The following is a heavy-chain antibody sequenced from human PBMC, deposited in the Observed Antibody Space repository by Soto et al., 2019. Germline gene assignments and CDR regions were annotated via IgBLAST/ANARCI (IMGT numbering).Heavy chain of an antibody. J-gene: IGHJ4*02. Sequence: LVESGGGLVQPGGSLRLSCAASGFTFSNIWMNWVRRSPEKGPEWVASISPDGGEIYYVDSVKGRFTISRDNTRNSLYLQMNSLRAEDTAVYYCAKGPRWGQGTLVTVSS. CDR1: GFTFSNIW. CDR3: AKGPR. CDR2: ISPDGGEI. V-gene: IGHV3-7*01.